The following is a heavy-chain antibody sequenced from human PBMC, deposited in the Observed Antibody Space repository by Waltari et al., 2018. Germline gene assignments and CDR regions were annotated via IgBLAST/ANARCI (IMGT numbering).Heavy chain of an antibody. D-gene: IGHD5-12*01. V-gene: IGHV3-30*01. J-gene: IGHJ4*02. CDR1: GFTFSSYA. CDR2: ISYDGSNK. CDR3: ASGFDSFYFDY. Sequence: QVQLVASGGGVVQPGRSLRLSCSASGFTFSSYAMHWVRQAPGKGLEWVAVISYDGSNKYYADAVKGRFTISRDNSKNTLYLQMNSLRAEDTAVYYCASGFDSFYFDYWGQGTLVTVSS.